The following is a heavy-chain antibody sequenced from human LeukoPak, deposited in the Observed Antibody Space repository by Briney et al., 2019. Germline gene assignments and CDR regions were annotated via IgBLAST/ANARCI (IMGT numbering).Heavy chain of an antibody. Sequence: GGPLRLSCAASGFTFSSYWMHWVRQAPGKGLVWVSRINSDGSSTSYADSVKGRFTISRDNAKNTLYLQMNSLRAEDTAVYYCARAGPTVTALGYWGQGTLVTVSS. J-gene: IGHJ4*02. D-gene: IGHD4-17*01. CDR1: GFTFSSYW. CDR2: INSDGSST. CDR3: ARAGPTVTALGY. V-gene: IGHV3-74*01.